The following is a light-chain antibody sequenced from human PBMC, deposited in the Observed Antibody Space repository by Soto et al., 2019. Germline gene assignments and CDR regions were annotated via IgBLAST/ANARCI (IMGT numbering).Light chain of an antibody. CDR2: GAS. Sequence: EIVLTQSPGTLSLSPGERGTLSCMASQTVNSNYLAWYQRKPGQAPRLLIYGASNRASDIPHRFSGRGSGRFFILSFTRRKADCFAVDFRQQYGSSPPTFGRGTKVEIE. CDR3: QQYGSSPPT. J-gene: IGKJ1*01. CDR1: QTVNSNY. V-gene: IGKV3-20*01.